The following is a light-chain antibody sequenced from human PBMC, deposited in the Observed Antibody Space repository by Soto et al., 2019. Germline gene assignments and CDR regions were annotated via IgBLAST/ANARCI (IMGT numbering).Light chain of an antibody. V-gene: IGLV2-14*01. CDR2: DVS. Sequence: QSVLTQPASVSGSPEQSITISCTGTSSDVGGYNYVSWYQQHPGKAPKLMIYDVSNRPSGVSNRFSGSKSGNTSSLTISGPQAEDEADYYCSSYTRSSTLVSGGGTKVTVL. CDR3: SSYTRSSTLV. CDR1: SSDVGGYNY. J-gene: IGLJ2*01.